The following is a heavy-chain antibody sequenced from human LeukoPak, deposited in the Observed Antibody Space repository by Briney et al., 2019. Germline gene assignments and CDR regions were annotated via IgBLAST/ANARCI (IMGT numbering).Heavy chain of an antibody. CDR1: GGSISSYY. D-gene: IGHD3-22*01. J-gene: IGHJ3*01. V-gene: IGHV4-59*01. CDR2: LFNSGST. Sequence: SETLSLTCTVSGGSISSYYWSWIRQPPGKGLEWLGYLFNSGSTNYNPSLKSRVTISVDTSKNQFSLKLSSVTAADTAVYYCARGRGYYYDSSAYGAFDVWGQGTVVTVSS. CDR3: ARGRGYYYDSSAYGAFDV.